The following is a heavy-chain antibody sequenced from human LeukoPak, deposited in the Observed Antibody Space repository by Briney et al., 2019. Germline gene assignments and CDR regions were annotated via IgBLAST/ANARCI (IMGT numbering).Heavy chain of an antibody. J-gene: IGHJ4*02. D-gene: IGHD2-15*01. Sequence: ASVKVSCKASGYTFTDFYMHWVRQAPGQGLEWLGRINPRSGGTNYAQKFQGRVTLTRDTSLGTAYMEVSSLRSDDTAIYCCARHSLVVVAVTDYWGQGTLVTVSS. CDR3: ARHSLVVVAVTDY. CDR2: INPRSGGT. CDR1: GYTFTDFY. V-gene: IGHV1-2*02.